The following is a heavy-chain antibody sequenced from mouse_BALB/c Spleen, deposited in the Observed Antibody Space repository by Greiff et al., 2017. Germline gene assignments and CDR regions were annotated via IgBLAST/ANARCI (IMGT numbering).Heavy chain of an antibody. CDR3: ARDLPYGNYDFDY. CDR1: GYTFTDYN. D-gene: IGHD2-1*01. Sequence: EVKLMESGPELVKPGASVKISCKASGYTFTDYNMHWVKQSHGKSLEWIGYIYPYNGGTGYNQKFKSKATLTVDNSSSTAYMELRSLTSEDSAVYYCARDLPYGNYDFDYWGQGTTLTVSS. V-gene: IGHV1S29*02. CDR2: IYPYNGGT. J-gene: IGHJ2*01.